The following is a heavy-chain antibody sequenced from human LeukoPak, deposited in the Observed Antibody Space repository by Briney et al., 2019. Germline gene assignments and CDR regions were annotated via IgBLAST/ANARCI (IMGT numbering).Heavy chain of an antibody. Sequence: SVKVSCKASGGTFSSYAISWVRQAPGQGLEWMGGIIPIFGTANYAQKFQGRVTITADKSTSTAYMELSSLRSEDTAVYYCARDNLEQGGFDYWGQGTLVTVSS. D-gene: IGHD3-3*01. CDR1: GGTFSSYA. J-gene: IGHJ4*02. CDR3: ARDNLEQGGFDY. CDR2: IIPIFGTA. V-gene: IGHV1-69*06.